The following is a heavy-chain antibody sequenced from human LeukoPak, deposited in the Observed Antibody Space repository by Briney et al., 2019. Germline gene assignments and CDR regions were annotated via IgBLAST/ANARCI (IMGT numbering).Heavy chain of an antibody. J-gene: IGHJ4*02. CDR1: GYTFTNYP. CDR3: ARDTYCTGGRCYSRVGY. Sequence: APVKVSCKASGYTFTNYPMNWVRQAPGQGLEWMGWINTNTGNPMYARGFTERFVFSWDTSVTTAYLQINSLKPEDTAVYFCARDTYCTGGRCYSRVGYWGQGTVVTVSS. V-gene: IGHV7-4-1*02. CDR2: INTNTGNP. D-gene: IGHD2-15*01.